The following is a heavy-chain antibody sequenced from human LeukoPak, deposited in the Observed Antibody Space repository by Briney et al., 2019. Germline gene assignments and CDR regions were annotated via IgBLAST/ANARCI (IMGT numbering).Heavy chain of an antibody. CDR1: GFTFSSYG. V-gene: IGHV3-30*02. Sequence: GGSLRLSCAASGFTFSSYGMHWVRQAPGKGLEWVAFIRYDGSNKYYADSVKGRFTISRDNSKNTLYLQMNSLRAEDTAVYYCARGDHTRYYYYYMDVWGKGTTVTISS. CDR3: ARGDHTRYYYYYMDV. J-gene: IGHJ6*03. CDR2: IRYDGSNK. D-gene: IGHD3-10*01.